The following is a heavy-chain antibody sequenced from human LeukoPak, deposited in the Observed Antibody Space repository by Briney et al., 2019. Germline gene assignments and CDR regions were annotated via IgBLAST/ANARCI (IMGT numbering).Heavy chain of an antibody. CDR3: AGGIAVAGTVTFDI. CDR2: IIPIFGTA. J-gene: IGHJ3*02. V-gene: IGHV1-69*13. D-gene: IGHD6-19*01. Sequence: SVKVSCKASGGTFSSYAISWVRQAPGQGLEWMGGIIPIFGTANYAQKFQGRVTITADESTNTAYMELSSLRSEDTAVYYCAGGIAVAGTVTFDIWGQGTMVTVSS. CDR1: GGTFSSYA.